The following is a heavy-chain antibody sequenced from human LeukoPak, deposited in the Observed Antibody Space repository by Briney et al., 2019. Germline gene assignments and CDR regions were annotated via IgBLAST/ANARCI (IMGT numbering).Heavy chain of an antibody. CDR2: INPNSGGT. D-gene: IGHD2-2*01. CDR1: GYTFTGYY. J-gene: IGHJ4*02. Sequence: ASVKVSCKASGYTFTGYYMHWVRQAPGQGLEWMGWINPNSGGTDYAQKFQGRVTMTRDTSISTAYMELDNLRSDDTAVYYCARGDIYCSSTACLFDYWGQGTLVTVSS. V-gene: IGHV1-2*02. CDR3: ARGDIYCSSTACLFDY.